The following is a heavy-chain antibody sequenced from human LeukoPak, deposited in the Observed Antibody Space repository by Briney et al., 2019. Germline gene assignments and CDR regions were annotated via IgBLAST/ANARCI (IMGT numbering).Heavy chain of an antibody. Sequence: GGSLRLSCAASGFTFSSYGMHWVRQAPGKGLEWVAVIWYDGSNKYYADSVKGRFTISRDNSKNTLYLQMKSLRAEDTAVYYCAKDITMIVVVNAFDIRGQGTMVTVS. CDR3: AKDITMIVVVNAFDI. V-gene: IGHV3-33*06. D-gene: IGHD3-22*01. CDR2: IWYDGSNK. CDR1: GFTFSSYG. J-gene: IGHJ3*02.